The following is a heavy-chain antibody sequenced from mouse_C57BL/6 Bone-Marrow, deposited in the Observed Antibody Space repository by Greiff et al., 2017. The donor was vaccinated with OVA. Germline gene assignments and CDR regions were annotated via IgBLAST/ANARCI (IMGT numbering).Heavy chain of an antibody. CDR3: AGDDSSCWYFDV. J-gene: IGHJ1*03. V-gene: IGHV14-3*01. CDR2: IDPANGNT. Sequence: EVMLVESVAELVRPGASVKLSCTASGFNIKNTYMHWVKQRPEQGLEWIGRIDPANGNTKYAPKFQGKATITADTSSNTAYLQLSSLTSEDAAVYYCAGDDSSCWYFDVWGTGTTVTVSS. D-gene: IGHD1-1*01. CDR1: GFNIKNTY.